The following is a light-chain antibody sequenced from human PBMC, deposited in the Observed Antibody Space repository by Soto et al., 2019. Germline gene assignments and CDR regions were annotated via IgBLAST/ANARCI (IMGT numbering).Light chain of an antibody. CDR3: QQYYSTPPT. CDR1: QSVLYSSNNKNY. J-gene: IGKJ1*01. V-gene: IGKV4-1*01. Sequence: DIVMTQSPDSLAVYLGERAIINCKSSQSVLYSSNNKNYLAWYQQKPGQPPKLLIYWASTRESGAPDRFSGSGSGTDFTLTISSLQAEDVAIYYCQQYYSTPPTFGQGTKVEIK. CDR2: WAS.